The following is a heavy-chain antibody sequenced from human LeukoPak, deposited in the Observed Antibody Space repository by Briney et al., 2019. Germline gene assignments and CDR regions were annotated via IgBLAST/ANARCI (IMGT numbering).Heavy chain of an antibody. J-gene: IGHJ4*02. CDR1: GYTFTGYY. V-gene: IGHV1-2*02. CDR3: ARIRAHYYYDSSGYPEGADY. CDR2: INPNSGGT. D-gene: IGHD3-22*01. Sequence: ASVKVSCKASGYTFTGYYMHWVRRAPGQGLEWMGWINPNSGGTNYAQKFQGRVTMTRDTSISTAYMELSRLRSDDTAVYYCARIRAHYYYDSSGYPEGADYWGQGTLVTVSS.